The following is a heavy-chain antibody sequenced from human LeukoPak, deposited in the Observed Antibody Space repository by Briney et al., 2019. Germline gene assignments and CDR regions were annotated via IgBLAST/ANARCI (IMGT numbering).Heavy chain of an antibody. Sequence: PGGSLRLSCAASGLSFSNYGMNWVRQAPGQGLEWVAFIRNDGSNTYYADSVKGRFLISRDNSETTLYLQMNSLRPEDTAVYYCAKVDGQFVGPWGQGTLVIVSS. J-gene: IGHJ5*02. CDR3: AKVDGQFVGP. CDR1: GLSFSNYG. CDR2: IRNDGSNT. V-gene: IGHV3-30*02. D-gene: IGHD3-10*01.